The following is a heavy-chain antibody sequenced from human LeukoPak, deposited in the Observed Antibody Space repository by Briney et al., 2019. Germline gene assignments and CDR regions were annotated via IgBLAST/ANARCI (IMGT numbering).Heavy chain of an antibody. Sequence: PSETLSRTCAVYGGSFSGYYWSWIRQPPGKGLEWIGEINHSVSTNYNPSLKSRVTISVDTSKNQFSLKLSSVTAADTAVYYCARVDSDIVVVPAAIWFDPRGQGTLVTVSS. V-gene: IGHV4-34*01. CDR1: GGSFSGYY. J-gene: IGHJ5*02. CDR3: ARVDSDIVVVPAAIWFDP. CDR2: INHSVST. D-gene: IGHD2-2*01.